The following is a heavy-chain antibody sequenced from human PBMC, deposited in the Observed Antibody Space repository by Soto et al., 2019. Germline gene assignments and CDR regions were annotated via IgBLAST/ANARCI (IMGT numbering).Heavy chain of an antibody. V-gene: IGHV3-64D*08. CDR3: VKDLGIVGASTPR. CDR1: GFTFSSYA. D-gene: IGHD1-26*01. CDR2: ISSNGGST. Sequence: GGSLRLSCSASGFTFSSYAMHWVRQAPGKGLEYVSAISSNGGSTYYADSVKGRFTISRDNSKNTLYLQMSSLRAEDTAVYYCVKDLGIVGASTPRWGKGTLVTVSS. J-gene: IGHJ1*01.